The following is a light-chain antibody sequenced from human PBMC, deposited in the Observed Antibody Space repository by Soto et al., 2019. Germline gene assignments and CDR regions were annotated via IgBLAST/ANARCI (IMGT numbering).Light chain of an antibody. CDR3: QHYGSSWT. Sequence: EIVLTQSPGTLSLSPGERATLSCRASQSVSNNYLAWFQQKGGQAPRLLIFGASSRAASIPDRFSGSVSGTDFILTISRLEREDFAVYYCQHYGSSWTFGQGTQVEI. CDR1: QSVSNNY. CDR2: GAS. J-gene: IGKJ1*01. V-gene: IGKV3-20*01.